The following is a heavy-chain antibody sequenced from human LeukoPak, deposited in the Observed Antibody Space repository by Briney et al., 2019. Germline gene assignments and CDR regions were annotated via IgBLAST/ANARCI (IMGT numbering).Heavy chain of an antibody. V-gene: IGHV4-59*08. CDR2: IYYSGST. J-gene: IGHJ4*02. Sequence: PSETLSLTCTVSGGSISSYYWSWIRQPPGKGLEWIGYIYYSGSTNYNPSLKSRVTISVDTSKNQFSLKLSSVTAADTAVYYCARLGPFGESLGFNYWGQGTLVTVSS. D-gene: IGHD3-3*01. CDR1: GGSISSYY. CDR3: ARLGPFGESLGFNY.